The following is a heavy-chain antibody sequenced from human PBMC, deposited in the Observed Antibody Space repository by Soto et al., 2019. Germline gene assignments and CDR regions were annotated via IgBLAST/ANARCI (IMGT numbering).Heavy chain of an antibody. CDR2: IWYDGSNT. CDR3: ATRITVFGLLIPPFDP. V-gene: IGHV3-33*01. D-gene: IGHD3-3*01. Sequence: PGGSLRLSCAASGFIFSSFGMHWVRQAPGKGLEWVAHIWYDGSNTYYADSVKGRFTISRDNSRNTLYLQMNSLRAEDTAIYYCATRITVFGLLIPPFDPWGQGTQVTVSS. CDR1: GFIFSSFG. J-gene: IGHJ5*02.